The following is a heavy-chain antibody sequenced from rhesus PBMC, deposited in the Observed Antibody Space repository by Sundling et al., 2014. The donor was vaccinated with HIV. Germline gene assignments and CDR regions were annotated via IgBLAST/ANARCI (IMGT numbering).Heavy chain of an antibody. V-gene: IGHV4S2*01. CDR1: GASISSNY. CDR3: ARGFPYNAWYGHYGLDS. J-gene: IGHJ6*01. Sequence: QVQLQESGPGLVKPSETLPLTCAVSGASISSNYWSWIRQAPGKGLEWIGRIYGSVGSSDYNPSLKSRVTISIDTSKSQFSLRLTSVTAADTAVYYCARGFPYNAWYGHYGLDSWGQGVVVTVSS. CDR2: IYGSVGSS. D-gene: IGHD6-31*01.